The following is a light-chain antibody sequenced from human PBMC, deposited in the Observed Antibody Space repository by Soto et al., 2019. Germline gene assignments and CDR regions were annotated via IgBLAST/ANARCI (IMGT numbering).Light chain of an antibody. CDR2: KAS. CDR1: QSPSGG. J-gene: IGKJ1*01. V-gene: IGKV1-5*03. Sequence: DIQLTQSPSTLSASVGARVIITCRASQSPSGGLAWYQQKPGKAPKLLIYKASTLQSGVPSRFSGSGSGTEFTLTISSLQPDDFATYYCQQYNNYSWTFGQGTKVEIK. CDR3: QQYNNYSWT.